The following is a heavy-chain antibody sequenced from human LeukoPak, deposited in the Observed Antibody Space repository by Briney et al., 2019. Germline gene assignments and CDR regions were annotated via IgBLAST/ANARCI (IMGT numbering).Heavy chain of an antibody. Sequence: SVKVSCKASGYTFTSYGISWVRQAPGQGLEWMGGIIPIFGTANYAQKFQGRVTITADESTSTAYMELSSLRSEDTAVYYCARHFYGSGTYYHFDYWGQGTLVTVSS. J-gene: IGHJ4*02. V-gene: IGHV1-69*13. D-gene: IGHD3-10*01. CDR1: GYTFTSYG. CDR3: ARHFYGSGTYYHFDY. CDR2: IIPIFGTA.